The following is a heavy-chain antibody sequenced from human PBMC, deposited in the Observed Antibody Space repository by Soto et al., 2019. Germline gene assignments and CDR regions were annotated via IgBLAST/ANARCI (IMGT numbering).Heavy chain of an antibody. V-gene: IGHV4-34*01. Sequence: PSETLSLPCTVSGWSFRGYFWSWIRQSPVKGLEWIGEINDSGNTYYNPSFKSRLTISVDTSTSQISLRLTSVTAADSAVYYCQGGDFWGQGTRVTVSS. CDR2: INDSGNT. CDR3: QGGDF. CDR1: GWSFRGYF. J-gene: IGHJ4*02. D-gene: IGHD3-16*01.